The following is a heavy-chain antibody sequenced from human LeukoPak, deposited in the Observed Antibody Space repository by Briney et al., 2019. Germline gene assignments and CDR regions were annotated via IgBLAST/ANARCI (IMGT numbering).Heavy chain of an antibody. Sequence: GGSLRLSCAASGFTFSSYAMSWVRQAPGKGLEWVSTISDRGGNTYYADSVKGRFTISRDNSKNTLYLQMNSLRAEDTAVYYCAKGYYDFWSGYVAYWGQGTLVTVSS. V-gene: IGHV3-23*01. J-gene: IGHJ4*02. CDR3: AKGYYDFWSGYVAY. CDR2: ISDRGGNT. CDR1: GFTFSSYA. D-gene: IGHD3-3*01.